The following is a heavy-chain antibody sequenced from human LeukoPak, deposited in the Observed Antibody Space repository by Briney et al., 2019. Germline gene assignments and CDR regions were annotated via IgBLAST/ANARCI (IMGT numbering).Heavy chain of an antibody. D-gene: IGHD6-19*01. V-gene: IGHV3-48*02. CDR2: ISSSSSTI. CDR3: ARGSGWYSGTGDY. Sequence: GGSLRLSCAASGFTFSSYSMNWVRQAPGKGLEWVSSISSSSSTIYYADSVKGRFTISRDNAKNSLYLQMNSLRDEDTAEYYCARGSGWYSGTGDYWGQGTLVTVSS. CDR1: GFTFSSYS. J-gene: IGHJ4*02.